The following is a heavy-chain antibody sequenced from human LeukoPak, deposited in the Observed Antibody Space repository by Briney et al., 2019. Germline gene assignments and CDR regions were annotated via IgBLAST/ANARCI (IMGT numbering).Heavy chain of an antibody. J-gene: IGHJ6*02. D-gene: IGHD2-2*01. V-gene: IGHV3-21*01. CDR1: GFTFNIYS. CDR2: ITGSSSFV. CDR3: ARGSRGYFGMDV. Sequence: GRSLRLSCAASGFTFNIYSMNWVRQAPGKGLEWVSSITGSSSFVYYADSVKGRFTISRDNAKNSLYLQMNSLRAEDAAVYYCARGSRGYFGMDVWGQGTTVTVSS.